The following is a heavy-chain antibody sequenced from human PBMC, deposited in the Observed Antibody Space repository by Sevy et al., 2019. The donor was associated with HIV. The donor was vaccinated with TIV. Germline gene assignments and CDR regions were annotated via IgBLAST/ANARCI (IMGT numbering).Heavy chain of an antibody. CDR2: ITSGSTYI. V-gene: IGHV3-21*01. D-gene: IGHD2-2*01. J-gene: IGHJ4*02. CDR1: GFTFNSYT. Sequence: GGSLRLSSAASGFTFNSYTMNWVRQAPGKGLEWVSSITSGSTYIYYADSVKGRFTISRDNAKNSLYLQMNSLRAEDTAVYYCARDGGCSSTSCLLYFDYWGQGSLVTVSS. CDR3: ARDGGCSSTSCLLYFDY.